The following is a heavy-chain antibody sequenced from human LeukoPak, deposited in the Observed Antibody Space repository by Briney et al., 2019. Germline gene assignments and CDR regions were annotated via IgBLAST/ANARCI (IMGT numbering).Heavy chain of an antibody. CDR1: GFTFSSYG. CDR2: ISYDGSNK. V-gene: IGHV3-30*03. CDR3: ARDIWVVPAAMAY. Sequence: PGRSLRLSCAASGFTFSSYGMHWVRQAPGKGLEWVAVISYDGSNKYYADSVKGRFTISRDNSKNTLYLQMNSLRAEDTAVYYCARDIWVVPAAMAYWGQGTLVTVSS. J-gene: IGHJ4*02. D-gene: IGHD2-2*01.